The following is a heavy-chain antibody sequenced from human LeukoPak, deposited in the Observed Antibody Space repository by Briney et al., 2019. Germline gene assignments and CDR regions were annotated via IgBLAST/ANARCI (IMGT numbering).Heavy chain of an antibody. CDR3: LKGQGYDLGELSFFDY. Sequence: GGSLRLSCAASGFTFDDYAMHWVRQVPGKGLEWVSGISWNSGSIDYADSVKGRFTISRDSAKNSLYLQMNSLRTEDTALYYCLKGQGYDLGELSFFDYWGQGTLVTVSS. J-gene: IGHJ4*02. V-gene: IGHV3-9*01. CDR2: ISWNSGSI. D-gene: IGHD3-16*02. CDR1: GFTFDDYA.